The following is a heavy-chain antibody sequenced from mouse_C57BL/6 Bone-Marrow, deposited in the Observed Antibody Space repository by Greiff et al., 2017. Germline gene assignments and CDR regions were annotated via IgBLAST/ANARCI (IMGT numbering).Heavy chain of an antibody. CDR1: GFNIKDDY. V-gene: IGHV14-4*01. CDR2: IDPENGDT. D-gene: IGHD1-1*01. J-gene: IGHJ3*01. CDR3: TPLITTVVAPRCAY. Sequence: EVQLQQSGAELVRPGASVKLSCTASGFNIKDDYMHWVKQRPEQGLEWIGWIDPENGDTEYASKFQGKATITTDTSSNTAYLQLSSLTSEDTAVYYCTPLITTVVAPRCAYWGQGTLVTVSA.